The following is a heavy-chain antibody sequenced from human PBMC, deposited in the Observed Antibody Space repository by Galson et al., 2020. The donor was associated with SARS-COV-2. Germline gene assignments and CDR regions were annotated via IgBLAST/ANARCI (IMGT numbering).Heavy chain of an antibody. CDR3: CHCITTNCDIGP. CDR2: IKSKRGGGGA. V-gene: IGHV3-15*01. CDR1: GLTFSDAW. J-gene: IGHJ5*02. D-gene: IGHD3-3*01. Sequence: AGGSLRLSCVVSGLTFSDAWVSWVRQAPGKGLEWVGHIKSKRGGGGADYAAPVKDRFTISRDDSENTIYLQMSSLKAEDTGMYYCCHCITTNCDIGPWGPGTLVTVSS.